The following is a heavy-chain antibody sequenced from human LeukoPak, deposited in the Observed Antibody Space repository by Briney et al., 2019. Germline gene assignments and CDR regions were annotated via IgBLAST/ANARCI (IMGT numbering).Heavy chain of an antibody. Sequence: GGSLRLACAASGFTISSYDMFCVRQAPGKGLEWVSDISGSGGITNYADSVKGRFIISRDSSKETLDLQMNSLRVEDTAVYYCAKLGSSWYYFDYWGQGTLVTVSS. D-gene: IGHD6-13*01. CDR2: ISGSGGIT. J-gene: IGHJ4*02. CDR1: GFTISSYD. CDR3: AKLGSSWYYFDY. V-gene: IGHV3-23*01.